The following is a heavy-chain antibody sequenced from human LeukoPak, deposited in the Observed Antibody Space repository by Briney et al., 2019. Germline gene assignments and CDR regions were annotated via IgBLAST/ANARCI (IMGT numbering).Heavy chain of an antibody. Sequence: SETLSLTCTVSGGSISSSSYYWGWIRQPPGKGLEWIGSIYYSGSTYYNPSLKSRVTISVDTSKNQFSLKLSSVTAADTAVYYCARDRNGYCGGDCQPDMGFDYWGQGTLVTVSS. CDR3: ARDRNGYCGGDCQPDMGFDY. D-gene: IGHD2-21*02. CDR2: IYYSGST. J-gene: IGHJ4*02. V-gene: IGHV4-39*07. CDR1: GGSISSSSYY.